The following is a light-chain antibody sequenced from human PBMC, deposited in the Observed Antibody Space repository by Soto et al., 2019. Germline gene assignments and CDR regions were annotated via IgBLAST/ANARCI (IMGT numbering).Light chain of an antibody. CDR1: QSISSW. CDR3: QQYNSYSWA. Sequence: DIQITPSPSTLSASVGARVTITCRASQSISSWLAWYHQKPGKAPKLLIYKASSLESGVPSRFSGSGSGTEFTLTISSLQPDDFATYYCQQYNSYSWAFGRGTKV. V-gene: IGKV1-5*03. J-gene: IGKJ1*01. CDR2: KAS.